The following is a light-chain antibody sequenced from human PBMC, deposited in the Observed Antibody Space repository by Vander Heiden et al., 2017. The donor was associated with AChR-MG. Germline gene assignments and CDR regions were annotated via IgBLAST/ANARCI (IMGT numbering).Light chain of an antibody. CDR1: NSNIGSNY. CDR2: RNS. J-gene: IGLJ2*01. Sequence: QAILIQPPSVSGTPGPRVTISCSGSNSNIGSNYVYWYQQRPGTAPKLLIDRNSQRPSGVPDRISGSKSGTSASLAISGLRAEDEADYYCASWDDSLSGHVEFGGGTKLTVL. CDR3: ASWDDSLSGHVE. V-gene: IGLV1-47*01.